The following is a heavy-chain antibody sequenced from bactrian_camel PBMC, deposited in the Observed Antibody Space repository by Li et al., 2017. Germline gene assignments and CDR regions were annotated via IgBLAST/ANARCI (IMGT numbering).Heavy chain of an antibody. V-gene: IGHV3S1*01. D-gene: IGHD4*01. Sequence: QVQLVESGGGSVQPGGSLRLSCTVSGYTFSRNCLGWFRQAPGKEREAVASIYSGGRGTYYADSVKGRFTISQDTAKSTLWLQMNGLKAEDSAMYYCASERGATYCDWGMKYGTDYLGQGTQVTVS. J-gene: IGHJ7*01. CDR1: GYTFSRNC. CDR2: IYSGGRGT.